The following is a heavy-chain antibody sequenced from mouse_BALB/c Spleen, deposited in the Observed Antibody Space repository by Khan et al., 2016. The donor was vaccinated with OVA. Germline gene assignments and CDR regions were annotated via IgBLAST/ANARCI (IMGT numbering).Heavy chain of an antibody. CDR3: ARAEGGKVPRDY. D-gene: IGHD1-1*02. CDR1: GYTITSYW. Sequence: DLVKPGPSVNLSCKASGYTITSYWTNWIKQRSGQGLLWIGRIAPGSGSTYYNEMFKGKATLTLDTSTSPAYIQLSCLSSEDSAVXCSARAEGGKVPRDYWSKGNTLTVSS. J-gene: IGHJ2*01. V-gene: IGHV1S41*01. CDR2: IAPGSGST.